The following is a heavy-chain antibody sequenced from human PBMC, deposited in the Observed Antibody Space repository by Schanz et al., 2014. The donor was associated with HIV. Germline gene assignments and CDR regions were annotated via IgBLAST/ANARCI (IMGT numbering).Heavy chain of an antibody. CDR3: ARDSRAGDFPLDF. CDR2: ISYDGTKK. CDR1: GFSFDTFG. V-gene: IGHV3-30*03. D-gene: IGHD4-17*01. J-gene: IGHJ4*02. Sequence: QVQLVESGGGVVQPGRSLRLSCAGSGFSFDTFGIHWVRQAPGKGLEWLAVISYDGTKKHYADSVKGRFTISRDNSKNSLSLLIKSLRADDAAVYYCARDSRAGDFPLDFWGQGTLVTVSS.